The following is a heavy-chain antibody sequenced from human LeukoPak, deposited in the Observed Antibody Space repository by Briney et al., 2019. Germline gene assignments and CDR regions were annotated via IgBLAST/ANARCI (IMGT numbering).Heavy chain of an antibody. D-gene: IGHD3-3*01. V-gene: IGHV3-74*01. CDR3: AQSTLYYDFWSGYSNFDY. CDR1: GFTFSSYW. J-gene: IGHJ4*02. CDR2: INSDGSST. Sequence: GGSLRLSCAASGFTFSSYWMHWVRQAPGKGLVWVSRINSDGSSTSHADSVKGRFTISRDNAKNTLYLQMNSLRAEDTAVYYCAQSTLYYDFWSGYSNFDYWGQGTLVTVSS.